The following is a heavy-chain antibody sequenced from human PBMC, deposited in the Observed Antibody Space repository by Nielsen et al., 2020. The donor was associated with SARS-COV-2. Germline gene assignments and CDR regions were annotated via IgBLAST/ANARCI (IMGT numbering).Heavy chain of an antibody. D-gene: IGHD3-22*01. CDR2: IVVGSGNT. CDR3: ARFVDYDTALDY. CDR1: GFTFTSSA. V-gene: IGHV1-58*01. J-gene: IGHJ4*02. Sequence: VKVSCKASGFTFTSSAVQWVRQARGQRLEWIGWIVVGSGNTNYAQKFQERVTITRDMSTSTAYMELRSLRSDDTAVYYCARFVDYDTALDYWGQGTLVTVSS.